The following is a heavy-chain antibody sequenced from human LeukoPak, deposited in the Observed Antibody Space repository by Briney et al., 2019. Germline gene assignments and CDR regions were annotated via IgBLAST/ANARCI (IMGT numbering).Heavy chain of an antibody. CDR2: ISWNSGSI. V-gene: IGHV3-9*01. Sequence: GRSLRLSCAASGFIFDDYAMHWVRQAPGKGLEWVSGISWNSGSIGYADSVRGRFTISRDNAKNSLYLQMNSLRAEDTALYYCAKDKHSSGWPHYFDYWGQGTLVTVSS. CDR3: AKDKHSSGWPHYFDY. CDR1: GFIFDDYA. J-gene: IGHJ4*02. D-gene: IGHD6-19*01.